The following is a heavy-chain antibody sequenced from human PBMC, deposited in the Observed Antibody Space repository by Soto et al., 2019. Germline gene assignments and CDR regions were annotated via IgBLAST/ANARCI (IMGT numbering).Heavy chain of an antibody. CDR1: GYTFTSYD. J-gene: IGHJ6*02. CDR3: AREWSAAGHFYGMDV. CDR2: MNTNSDDT. D-gene: IGHD6-13*01. V-gene: IGHV1-8*01. Sequence: GASVKVSCKTSGYTFTSYDINWVRRAPGQGLEWVGWMNTNSDDTRSAQKFRGRLTLTRDKSMRAVYMKLSNLRPDDTAVYYCAREWSAAGHFYGMDVWGQGTTVTVS.